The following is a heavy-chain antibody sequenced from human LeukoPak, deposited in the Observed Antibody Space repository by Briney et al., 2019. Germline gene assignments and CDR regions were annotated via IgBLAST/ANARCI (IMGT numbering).Heavy chain of an antibody. D-gene: IGHD2-15*01. Sequence: GGSLRLSCAASGFTVSSSYMSWVRQAPGKGLEWVSVIYSGGGTYYADSVKGRFTISRDNSKNTLYLQMNSLRAEDTAVYYCAREGQYCSGGSCYLHYWGQGTLVTVSS. CDR1: GFTVSSSY. V-gene: IGHV3-66*02. CDR2: IYSGGGT. J-gene: IGHJ4*02. CDR3: AREGQYCSGGSCYLHY.